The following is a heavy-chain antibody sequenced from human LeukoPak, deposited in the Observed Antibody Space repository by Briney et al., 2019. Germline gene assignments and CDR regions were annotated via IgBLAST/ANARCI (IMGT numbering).Heavy chain of an antibody. CDR1: GYSISSGYY. CDR3: ARDVRGSRLTPDAFDI. J-gene: IGHJ3*02. CDR2: IFHSGST. D-gene: IGHD3-16*01. V-gene: IGHV4-38-2*02. Sequence: TETQSLTCTVSGYSISSGYYWGWIRQPPGKGMEWIGSIFHSGSTYYNPSLKSRVTISVDTSKNQFSLKLSSVTAADTAVYYCARDVRGSRLTPDAFDIWGQGTMVTVSS.